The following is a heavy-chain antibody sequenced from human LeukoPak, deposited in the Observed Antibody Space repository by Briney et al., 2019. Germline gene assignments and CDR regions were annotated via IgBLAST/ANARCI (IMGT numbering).Heavy chain of an antibody. CDR2: INWNGGST. CDR3: ARFGVVGAPSYYYYMDV. CDR1: GFTFDDYG. V-gene: IGHV3-20*04. D-gene: IGHD1-26*01. J-gene: IGHJ6*03. Sequence: PGGSLRLSCAASGFTFDDYGMSWVRQAPGKGLEWVSGINWNGGSTGYADSVKGRFTISRDNAKNSLYLRMNSLRAEDTALYYCARFGVVGAPSYYYYMDVWGKGTTVTVSS.